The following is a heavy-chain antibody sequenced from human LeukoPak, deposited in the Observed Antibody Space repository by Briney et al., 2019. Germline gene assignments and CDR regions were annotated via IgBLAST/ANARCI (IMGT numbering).Heavy chain of an antibody. CDR2: IYSSGST. Sequence: SETLSLTCTVSGGSISNYYWTWIRQPAGKGLEWIGRIYSSGSTNYNPSLKSRVTMSVDTPKNQFSLKLSSVTAADTAVYYCAREARDYGDRLRCDYWGQGTLVTVSS. CDR3: AREARDYGDRLRCDY. CDR1: GGSISNYY. D-gene: IGHD4-17*01. J-gene: IGHJ4*02. V-gene: IGHV4-4*07.